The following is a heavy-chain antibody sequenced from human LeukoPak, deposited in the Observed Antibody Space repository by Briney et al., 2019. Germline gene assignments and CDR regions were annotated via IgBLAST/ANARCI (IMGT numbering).Heavy chain of an antibody. J-gene: IGHJ4*02. CDR1: GYRFTSYW. CDR3: ARHLSKRTPFDY. CDR2: IYPGDSDT. Sequence: GESLKISCKGSGYRFTSYWIGWVRQMPGKGLEWMGIIYPGDSDTRYSPSFQGQVTISADKSLSPAYLQWSSLKASDTAMYYCARHLSKRTPFDYWGQGTLVTVSS. D-gene: IGHD4-11*01. V-gene: IGHV5-51*01.